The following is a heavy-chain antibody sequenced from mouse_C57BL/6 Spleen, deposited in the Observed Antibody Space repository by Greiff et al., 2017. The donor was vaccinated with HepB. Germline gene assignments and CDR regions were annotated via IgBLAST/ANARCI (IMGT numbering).Heavy chain of an antibody. CDR1: GFTFSSYA. J-gene: IGHJ2*01. Sequence: EVQLVESGGGLVKPGGSLKLSCAASGFTFSSYAMSWVRQTPEKRLEWVATISDGGSYTYYPDNVKGRFTISRDNAKNNLYLQMSHLKSEDTAMYYCAREGYYSNFYFDYWGQGTTLTVSS. D-gene: IGHD2-5*01. CDR2: ISDGGSYT. CDR3: AREGYYSNFYFDY. V-gene: IGHV5-4*01.